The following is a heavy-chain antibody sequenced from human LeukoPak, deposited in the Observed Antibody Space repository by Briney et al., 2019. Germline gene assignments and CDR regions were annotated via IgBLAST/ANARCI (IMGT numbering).Heavy chain of an antibody. J-gene: IGHJ4*02. Sequence: SETLSLTCAVYGGSFSGYYWSWIRQPPGKGLEWIGEINHSGSTNYNPSLKSRATISVDTSKNQFSLKLSSVTAADTAVYYCARDGRGYSSGWLDYWGQGTLVTVSS. CDR3: ARDGRGYSSGWLDY. V-gene: IGHV4-34*01. D-gene: IGHD6-19*01. CDR2: INHSGST. CDR1: GGSFSGYY.